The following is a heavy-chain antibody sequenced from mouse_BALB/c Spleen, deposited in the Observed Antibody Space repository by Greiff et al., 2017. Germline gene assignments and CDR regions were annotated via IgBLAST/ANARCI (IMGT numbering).Heavy chain of an antibody. CDR3: ESDKNFLDY. CDR2: IRNKANGYTT. J-gene: IGHJ2*01. V-gene: IGHV7-3*02. Sequence: EVHLVESGGGLVQPGGSLRLSCATSGFTFTDYYMSWVSQPPGKALEWLGFIRNKANGYTTEYSASVKGRFTISRDNSQSILYLPMINLRAEDTANYYCESDKNFLDYWGQGTTLTVSS. CDR1: GFTFTDYY.